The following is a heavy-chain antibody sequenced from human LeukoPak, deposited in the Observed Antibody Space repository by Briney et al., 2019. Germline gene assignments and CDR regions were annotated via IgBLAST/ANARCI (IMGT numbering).Heavy chain of an antibody. V-gene: IGHV1-18*04. CDR2: ISAYNGNT. CDR1: GYTFTSYG. D-gene: IGHD5-18*01. CDR3: ASWNTAMRNAFDI. Sequence: GASVKVSCKASGYTFTSYGISWVRQAPGQGLEGTGWISAYNGNTNYAQKLQGRVTMTTDTSTSTAYMELRSLRSDDTAVYYCASWNTAMRNAFDIWGQGTMVTVSS. J-gene: IGHJ3*02.